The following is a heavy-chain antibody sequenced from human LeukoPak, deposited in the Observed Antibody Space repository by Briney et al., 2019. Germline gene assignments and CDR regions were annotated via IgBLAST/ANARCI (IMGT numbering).Heavy chain of an antibody. D-gene: IGHD1-26*01. Sequence: GGSLRLSCAASGFTFNNYAVSWVRQAAGKGLEWVSAISGSGGSTYYADSVKGRFTISRDNSKNTLYLQMNSLRAEDTAVYYCAKVGGWDQKGYWGQGTLVTVSS. J-gene: IGHJ4*02. CDR3: AKVGGWDQKGY. V-gene: IGHV3-23*01. CDR1: GFTFNNYA. CDR2: ISGSGGST.